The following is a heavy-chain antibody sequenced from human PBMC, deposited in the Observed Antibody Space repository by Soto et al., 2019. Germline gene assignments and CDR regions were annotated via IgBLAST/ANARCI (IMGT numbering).Heavy chain of an antibody. CDR2: INPNGGAT. CDR1: GYRFTTYY. Sequence: VASVKVSCKASGYRFTTYYLHWVRQAPGQGLEWMGMINPNGGATTYVQKFQGRVTMTTDTSTSTVYMELSSLRFDDTAIYYCARGISGTYTALDFWGQGALVTVSS. CDR3: ARGISGTYTALDF. V-gene: IGHV1-46*01. D-gene: IGHD1-26*01. J-gene: IGHJ4*02.